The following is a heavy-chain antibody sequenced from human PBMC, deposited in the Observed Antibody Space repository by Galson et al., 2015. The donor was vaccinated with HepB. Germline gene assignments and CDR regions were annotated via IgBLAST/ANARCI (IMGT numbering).Heavy chain of an antibody. D-gene: IGHD3-22*01. CDR3: ARDFGGYYDSRAPGYYFDY. Sequence: SLRLSCAASGFAFGTHSMTWVRQAAGTGLEWVAVALGDGDDKYYTDDGSDQYYADSVKGRFTLSRDNSKTTLYLQMNTLRAEDSAVYFCARDFGGYYDSRAPGYYFDYRGQGTLVTVSP. CDR2: ALGDGDDKYYTDDGSDQ. V-gene: IGHV3-30*04. CDR1: GFAFGTHS. J-gene: IGHJ4*02.